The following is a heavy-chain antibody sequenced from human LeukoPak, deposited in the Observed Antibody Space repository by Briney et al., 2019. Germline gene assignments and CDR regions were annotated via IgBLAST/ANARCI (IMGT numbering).Heavy chain of an antibody. Sequence: ASVKVSCKASGYTFSSYYMHWVRQAPGQGLEWMGIINPSGDTTSYAQKFQDRVTMTTDTSTSTAYMELRSLRSDDTAVYYCAKEMREPPENYNYGMDVWGQGTTVTVSS. CDR2: INPSGDTT. CDR3: AKEMREPPENYNYGMDV. D-gene: IGHD1-26*01. V-gene: IGHV1-46*01. CDR1: GYTFSSYY. J-gene: IGHJ6*02.